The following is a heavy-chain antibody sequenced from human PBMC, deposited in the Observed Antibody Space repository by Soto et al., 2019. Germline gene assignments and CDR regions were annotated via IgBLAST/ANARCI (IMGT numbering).Heavy chain of an antibody. CDR3: ARHLGYCSGGSCYSGYFDY. D-gene: IGHD2-15*01. Sequence: SETLSLTCTVSGGSISSSSYYWGWIRQPPGKGLEWIGSIYYSGSTYYNPSLKSRVTISVDTSKNQLSLKLSSVTAADTAVYYCARHLGYCSGGSCYSGYFDYWGQGTLVTVSS. CDR2: IYYSGST. CDR1: GGSISSSSYY. J-gene: IGHJ4*02. V-gene: IGHV4-39*01.